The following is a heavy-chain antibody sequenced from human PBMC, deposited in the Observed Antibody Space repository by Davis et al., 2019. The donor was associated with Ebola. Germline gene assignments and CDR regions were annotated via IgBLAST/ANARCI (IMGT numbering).Heavy chain of an antibody. CDR3: ALLGDFDY. V-gene: IGHV3-21*01. CDR1: GFTSSGFTFSDYD. D-gene: IGHD7-27*01. Sequence: PGGSLRLSCAASGFTSSGFTFSDYDMNWVRQAPGKGLEWVSTISKTSVYTYYAESVKGRFTISRDNAKNSLYLQMNSLRAEDTAVYYCALLGDFDYWGQGTLVTVSS. J-gene: IGHJ4*02. CDR2: ISKTSVYT.